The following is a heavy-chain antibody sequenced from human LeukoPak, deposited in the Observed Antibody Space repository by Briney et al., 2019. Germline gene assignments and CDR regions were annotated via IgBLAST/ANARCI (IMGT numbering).Heavy chain of an antibody. CDR1: GYTFTSYD. CDR3: ASSYYCSGGSCYGGGAFGY. J-gene: IGHJ4*02. V-gene: IGHV1-8*03. D-gene: IGHD2-15*01. Sequence: ASVKVSCKASGYTFTSYDINWVRRATGQGLEWMGWMNPNSGNTGYAQKFQGRVTITRNTSISTAYMELSSLRSEDTAVYYCASSYYCSGGSCYGGGAFGYWGQGTLVTVSS. CDR2: MNPNSGNT.